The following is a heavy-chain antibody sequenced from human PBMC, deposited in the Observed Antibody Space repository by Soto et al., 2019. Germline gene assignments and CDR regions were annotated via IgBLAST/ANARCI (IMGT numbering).Heavy chain of an antibody. CDR3: ASLGLIHQFDY. CDR1: GGSISSSSYY. V-gene: IGHV4-39*01. CDR2: IYYSGST. J-gene: IGHJ4*02. Sequence: SETLSLTCTVSGGSISSSSYYWGWIRQPPGKGLEWIGSIYYSGSTYYNPSLKSRVTISVDTSKNQFSLKLSSVTAADTAVYYCASLGLIHQFDYWGQGTLVTVSS. D-gene: IGHD5-18*01.